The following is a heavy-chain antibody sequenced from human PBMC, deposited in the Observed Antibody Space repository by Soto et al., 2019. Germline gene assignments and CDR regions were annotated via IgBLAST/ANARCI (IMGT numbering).Heavy chain of an antibody. CDR2: IYYSGST. CDR1: GGSISSYY. J-gene: IGHJ1*01. D-gene: IGHD4-17*01. CDR3: ARASATVVTQAYFQH. Sequence: PSETLSLTCTVSGGSISSYYWSWIRQPPGKGLEWIGYIYYSGSTNYNPSLKSRVTISVDTSKNQFSLKLSSVTAADTAVYYCARASATVVTQAYFQHWGQGTLVTVS. V-gene: IGHV4-59*01.